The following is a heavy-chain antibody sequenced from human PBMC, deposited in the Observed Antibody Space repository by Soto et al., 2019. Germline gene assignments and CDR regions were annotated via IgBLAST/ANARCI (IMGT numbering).Heavy chain of an antibody. CDR3: ARVAYSSSWYRLDY. Sequence: GGSLRLSCAASGFTFSSYGMHWVRQAPGKGLEWVAVISYDGSNKYYADSVKGRFTISRDNSKNTLYLQMNSLRAEDTDVYYCARVAYSSSWYRLDYWGQGTLVTVSS. V-gene: IGHV3-30*03. J-gene: IGHJ4*02. D-gene: IGHD6-13*01. CDR1: GFTFSSYG. CDR2: ISYDGSNK.